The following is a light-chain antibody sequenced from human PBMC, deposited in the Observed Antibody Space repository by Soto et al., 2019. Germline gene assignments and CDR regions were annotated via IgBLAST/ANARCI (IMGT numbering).Light chain of an antibody. CDR3: SSYTSSHTLV. J-gene: IGLJ1*01. V-gene: IGLV2-14*03. CDR2: DVT. CDR1: SSDVGNYNF. Sequence: QSVLTQPASVSGSPGQSITISCTGTSSDVGNYNFVSWYQQLPGEAPKLIIYDVTNRPSGLSDRFSGSKSANTASLTISGFQAEDEADYYCSSYTSSHTLVFGSGTKSPS.